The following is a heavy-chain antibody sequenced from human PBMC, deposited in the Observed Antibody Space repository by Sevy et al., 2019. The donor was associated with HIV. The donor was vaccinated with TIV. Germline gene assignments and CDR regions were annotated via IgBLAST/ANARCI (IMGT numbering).Heavy chain of an antibody. CDR3: TRGGRSGYYSWGV. CDR1: GFTFNDHY. Sequence: GGSLRLSCAASGFTFNDHYMDWVRQAPGKGLEWVGRSKNKANNYTTEFAASVRGRFTISRDDSKNSLYLQMNSLKTEDMAVYYCTRGGRSGYYSWGVWGKGTTVTVSS. CDR2: SKNKANNYTT. J-gene: IGHJ6*04. D-gene: IGHD3-22*01. V-gene: IGHV3-72*01.